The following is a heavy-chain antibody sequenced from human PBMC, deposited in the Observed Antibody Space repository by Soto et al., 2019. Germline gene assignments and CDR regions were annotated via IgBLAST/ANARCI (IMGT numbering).Heavy chain of an antibody. CDR2: ISYSGTT. CDR3: AREGYNFGPFDY. V-gene: IGHV4-59*01. J-gene: IGHJ4*02. D-gene: IGHD5-18*01. Sequence: QVQLQESGPGLVKPSETLFLTCTVSGGSLSSYYWSWIRRPPGMGLEWIASISYSGTTNYNSSLKSRVTISIDTSKNQFSLKLNSVTAADTAVYYCAREGYNFGPFDYWGQGALVTVSS. CDR1: GGSLSSYY.